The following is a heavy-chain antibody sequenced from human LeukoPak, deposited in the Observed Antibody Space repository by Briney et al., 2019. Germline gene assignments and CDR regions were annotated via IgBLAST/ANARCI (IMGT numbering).Heavy chain of an antibody. CDR1: GYSFSIYW. Sequence: GESLKISCKASGYSFSIYWIAWVRQMPGKGLEWMGTIYPGDSDTRYRPSFQGQVTISVDTSVSATYLQWSSLKASDTAIYYCARLYEDCTSTTCYQGYFDPWGQGTLVTVSS. J-gene: IGHJ5*02. D-gene: IGHD2-2*01. CDR3: ARLYEDCTSTTCYQGYFDP. CDR2: IYPGDSDT. V-gene: IGHV5-51*01.